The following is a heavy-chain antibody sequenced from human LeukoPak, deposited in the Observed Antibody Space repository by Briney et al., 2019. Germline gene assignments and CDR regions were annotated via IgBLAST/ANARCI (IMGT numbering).Heavy chain of an antibody. V-gene: IGHV4-38-2*01. Sequence: PSDTLSLTCAVSGYSISSSYYWGWIRQPPGKGLEGIGSISHSGTTYFNPSLKSLVIIFLDTSKNQYSLKLTSVTAADTAVYYCARFGSTSGRGFDPWGQGTLVTVSS. CDR2: ISHSGTT. CDR1: GYSISSSYY. CDR3: ARFGSTSGRGFDP. D-gene: IGHD2-2*01. J-gene: IGHJ5*02.